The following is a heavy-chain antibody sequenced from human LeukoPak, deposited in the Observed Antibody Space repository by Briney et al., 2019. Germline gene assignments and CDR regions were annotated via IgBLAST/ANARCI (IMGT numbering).Heavy chain of an antibody. D-gene: IGHD3-10*01. CDR2: ISSSSSTI. Sequence: GGSLRLSCAASGFTFSSYSMNWVRQAPGKGLEWVSYISSSSSTIYYADSVKGRFTISRDNAKNSLYLQMNSLRAEDTAVYYCARDGVSYYYGSGRLNWFDPWGQGTLVTVSS. V-gene: IGHV3-48*04. CDR3: ARDGVSYYYGSGRLNWFDP. J-gene: IGHJ5*02. CDR1: GFTFSSYS.